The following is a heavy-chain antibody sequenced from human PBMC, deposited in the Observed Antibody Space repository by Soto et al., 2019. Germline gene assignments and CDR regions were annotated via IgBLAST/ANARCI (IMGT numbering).Heavy chain of an antibody. CDR1: GGSISSSSYY. V-gene: IGHV4-39*01. CDR2: IYYSGST. D-gene: IGHD1-26*01. J-gene: IGHJ4*02. Sequence: PSENLSLTCTVSGGSISSSSYYWGWIRQPPGKGLEWIGSIYYSGSTYYNPSLKSRVTISVDTSKNQFSLKLSSVTAADTAVYYCARKWEAHPYFDYWGQGTLVTVSS. CDR3: ARKWEAHPYFDY.